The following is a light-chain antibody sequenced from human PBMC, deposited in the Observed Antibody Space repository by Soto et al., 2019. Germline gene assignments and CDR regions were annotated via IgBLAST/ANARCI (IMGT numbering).Light chain of an antibody. CDR3: MGALQSPPT. CDR1: QSLLHSNGYNY. V-gene: IGKV2-28*01. Sequence: IVMTQSPVSLPVTPGEPASISCRSSQSLLHSNGYNYLDWYLQKPGQSPQLLIYLGSNRASGVPDRFSASASGTDFTLTISRVEAEDVGVYYCMGALQSPPTFGQGTKVDIK. J-gene: IGKJ1*01. CDR2: LGS.